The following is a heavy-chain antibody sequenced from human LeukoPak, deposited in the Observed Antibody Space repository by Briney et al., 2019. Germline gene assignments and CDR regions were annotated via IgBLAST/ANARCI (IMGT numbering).Heavy chain of an antibody. J-gene: IGHJ4*02. CDR3: ARDLYDYGDYVD. V-gene: IGHV1-18*01. Sequence: ASEKVSCKASGYTFTSYGISWVRQAPGQGLEWMGWISAYNGNTNYAQKLQGRITMTTDTSTSTAYMELRSLRSDDTAVYYCARDLYDYGDYVDWGQGTLVTVSS. CDR2: ISAYNGNT. D-gene: IGHD4-17*01. CDR1: GYTFTSYG.